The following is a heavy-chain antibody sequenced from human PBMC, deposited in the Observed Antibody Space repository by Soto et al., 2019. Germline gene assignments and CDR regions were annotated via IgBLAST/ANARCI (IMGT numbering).Heavy chain of an antibody. V-gene: IGHV4-34*01. CDR1: GGSFGGYY. J-gene: IGHJ4*02. D-gene: IGHD6-6*01. Sequence: SETLSLTCAVYGGSFGGYYWSWIRQPPGKGLEWIGEINHSGSTNYNPSLKSRVTISVDTSKNQFSLKLSSVTAADTAVYYCARYSSSWGFDYWGQGTLVTVSS. CDR3: ARYSSSWGFDY. CDR2: INHSGST.